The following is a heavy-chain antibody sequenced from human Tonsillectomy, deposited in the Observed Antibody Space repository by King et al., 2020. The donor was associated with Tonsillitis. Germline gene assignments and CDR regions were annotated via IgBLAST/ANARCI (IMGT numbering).Heavy chain of an antibody. J-gene: IGHJ6*02. Sequence: VQLVESGGGLVQPGGSLRLSCAASGFSLSSYAMSWVRQAPGKGPEWVSGISGSDVSTYYADSVKGRFTISRDSSRNTLYLQMNSLRVEDTAVYYCANEGLSGRWSNRRGPRGGVDVWGQGTTVIVSS. V-gene: IGHV3-23*04. D-gene: IGHD4/OR15-4a*01. CDR3: ANEGLSGRWSNRRGPRGGVDV. CDR2: ISGSDVST. CDR1: GFSLSSYA.